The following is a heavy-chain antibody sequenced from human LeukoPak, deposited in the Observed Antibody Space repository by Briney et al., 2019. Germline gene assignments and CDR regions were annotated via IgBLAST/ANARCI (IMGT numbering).Heavy chain of an antibody. CDR2: ITSSNNYI. V-gene: IGHV3-21*04. J-gene: IGHJ4*02. CDR3: AKWGCSGGSCYY. Sequence: PGGSLRLSCAASGFTFSSYSMNWVRQAPGKGLEWVSSITSSNNYIYYGDSVKGRFTISRDDAKNSLFLQMNSLRAEDTAIYYCAKWGCSGGSCYYWGQGTLVTVSS. D-gene: IGHD2-15*01. CDR1: GFTFSSYS.